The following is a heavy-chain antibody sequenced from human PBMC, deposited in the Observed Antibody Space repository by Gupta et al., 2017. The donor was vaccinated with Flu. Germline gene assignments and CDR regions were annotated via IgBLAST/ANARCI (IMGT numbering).Heavy chain of an antibody. V-gene: IGHV3-48*02. D-gene: IGHD3-10*01. J-gene: IGHJ4*02. CDR2: ISSSSSTI. CDR3: AIPPVGYENYYG. Sequence: EVQLVESGGGLVQPGGSLRLSCAASGFPFSRYSMNWVRQAPGKGLEWVSYISSSSSTIYYADSVKGRFTISRDNAKNSLYLQMNSLRDEDTAVYYCAIPPVGYENYYGWGQGTLVTVSS. CDR1: GFPFSRYS.